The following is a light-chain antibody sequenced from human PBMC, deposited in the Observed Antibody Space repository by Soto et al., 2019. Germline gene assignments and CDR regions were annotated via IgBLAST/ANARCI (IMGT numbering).Light chain of an antibody. V-gene: IGKV3-11*01. CDR2: DAS. Sequence: EIVLTQSPATLSLSPGERATLSCRASQSVSRYLAWYQQKPGQAPRLLIYDASNRATGIPARFSGSGSGTHFTLTNSSLEPEDFAVYYCQQRSDWPSTFCGGTKVQIK. CDR3: QQRSDWPST. J-gene: IGKJ4*01. CDR1: QSVSRY.